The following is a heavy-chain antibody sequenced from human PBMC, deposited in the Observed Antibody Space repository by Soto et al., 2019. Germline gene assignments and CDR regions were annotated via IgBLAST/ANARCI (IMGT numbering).Heavy chain of an antibody. CDR2: TYYRSKWYN. D-gene: IGHD1-26*01. Sequence: SQTLSLTCAISGDTVSSDNAAWNWIRQSPSRGLEWLGRTYYRSKWYNDLADSMKGRLSFSADTTKNQISLHLNSVTPEDTAVYYCARDLSGSYLDLGSWGQGTQVTVSS. CDR1: GDTVSSDNAA. J-gene: IGHJ4*02. V-gene: IGHV6-1*01. CDR3: ARDLSGSYLDLGS.